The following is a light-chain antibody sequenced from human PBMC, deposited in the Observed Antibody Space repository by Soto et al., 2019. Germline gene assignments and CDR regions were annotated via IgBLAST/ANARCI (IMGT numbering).Light chain of an antibody. J-gene: IGKJ1*01. CDR1: QSVSSN. CDR3: QQYHNWPPRT. Sequence: EIVMTQSPATLSVSPGERVTLSCRASQSVSSNLAWYQQKPGQAPRLLIYGASTRATGIPARFSGGGSETEFTLTISSLKSEDVAVYYCQQYHNWPPRTFGQGTKVEIK. CDR2: GAS. V-gene: IGKV3-15*01.